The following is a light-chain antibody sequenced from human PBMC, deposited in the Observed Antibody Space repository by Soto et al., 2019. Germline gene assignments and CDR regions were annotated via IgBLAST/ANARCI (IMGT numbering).Light chain of an antibody. Sequence: QSVLTQPPSVSGAPGQWVTISCTGSNSNIGAGYDVHWYQQLPGAAPKLLIYGSTKRPSGVPDRFSGSKSGTSASLAITGLQAEDEADYYCQSYDSRLSGFYVFGTGTKV. CDR1: NSNIGAGYD. CDR3: QSYDSRLSGFYV. V-gene: IGLV1-40*01. CDR2: GST. J-gene: IGLJ1*01.